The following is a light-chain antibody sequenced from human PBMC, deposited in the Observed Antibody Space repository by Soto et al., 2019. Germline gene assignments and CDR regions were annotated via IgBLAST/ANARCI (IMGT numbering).Light chain of an antibody. CDR3: QSYDSSNHNVV. CDR2: EDN. CDR1: SGSIASNY. Sequence: NFMLTQPHSVSESPGKTVTISCTRSSGSIASNYVQWNQQRPGSAPTTVIYEDNQRPSGVPDRFSGSIDSSSNSASLTISGLKTEDEADYYCQSYDSSNHNVVFGGGTKLTVL. J-gene: IGLJ2*01. V-gene: IGLV6-57*04.